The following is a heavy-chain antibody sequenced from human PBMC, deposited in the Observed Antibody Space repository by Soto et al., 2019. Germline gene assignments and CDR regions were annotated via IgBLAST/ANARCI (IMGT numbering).Heavy chain of an antibody. J-gene: IGHJ4*02. V-gene: IGHV3-30*04. Sequence: VQLVESGGGVVQPGRSLRLSCAASGFTFSSYAMHWVRQAPGKGLEWVAVIAYDGRNKYYADSVKGRFTISRDNSKNTLYLQMTSLRIEDTAVYYCARELERVFDYWGQGTLVTVSS. CDR1: GFTFSSYA. CDR2: IAYDGRNK. D-gene: IGHD1-1*01. CDR3: ARELERVFDY.